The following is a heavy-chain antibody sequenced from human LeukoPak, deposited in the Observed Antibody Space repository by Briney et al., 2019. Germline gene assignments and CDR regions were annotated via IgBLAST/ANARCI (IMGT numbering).Heavy chain of an antibody. J-gene: IGHJ4*02. CDR1: GGSFSGYY. D-gene: IGHD3-10*01. Sequence: SETLSLTCAVYGGSFSGYYWSWIRQPPGKGLEWIGEINHSGSTNYNPSLKSRVTISVDTSKNQFSLKLSSVTAADTAVYYCARAMAFDYWGQGTLVTVSS. V-gene: IGHV4-34*01. CDR2: INHSGST. CDR3: ARAMAFDY.